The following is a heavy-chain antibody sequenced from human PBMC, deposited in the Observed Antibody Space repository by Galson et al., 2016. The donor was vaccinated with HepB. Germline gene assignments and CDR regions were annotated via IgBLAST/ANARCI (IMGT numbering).Heavy chain of an antibody. CDR1: GGSISTYY. CDR3: ARATGGIEGAMDQ. CDR2: IYHSGTT. V-gene: IGHV4-59*01. Sequence: QVQLQESGPGLVKPSETLSLTCSVSGGSISTYYWTWIRQPPGKGLEWIGCIYHSGTTNYNPSLESRVSISVDTSKNQFSLRVSSVTAADTAVYFCARATGGIEGAMDQWGQGTLVSVSS. J-gene: IGHJ4*02. D-gene: IGHD5-18*01.